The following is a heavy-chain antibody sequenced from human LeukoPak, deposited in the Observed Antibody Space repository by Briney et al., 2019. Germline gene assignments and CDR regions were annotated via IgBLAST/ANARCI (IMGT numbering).Heavy chain of an antibody. CDR3: ARQGSGWYQAFDI. V-gene: IGHV4-59*08. J-gene: IGHJ3*02. Sequence: PSETLSLTCTVSGGSISSYYWSWIRQPPGKGLEWIGYIYYSGSTNYNPSLRSRVTISVDTSKNQFSLKLSSVTAADTAVYYCARQGSGWYQAFDIWGQGTMVTVSS. CDR1: GGSISSYY. CDR2: IYYSGST. D-gene: IGHD6-19*01.